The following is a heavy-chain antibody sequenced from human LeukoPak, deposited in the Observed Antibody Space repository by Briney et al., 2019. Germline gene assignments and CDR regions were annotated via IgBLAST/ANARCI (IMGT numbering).Heavy chain of an antibody. CDR1: GYSISSGYY. Sequence: SETLSLTCAVSGYSISSGYYWGWIRQPPGKGLEWIGTIYHSETTYYNPSLKSRVTISVDTSKNQFSLKLSSVTAADTAVYYCARDFLGVVRRFAWFDPWGQGTLVTVSS. D-gene: IGHD3-3*01. CDR2: IYHSETT. J-gene: IGHJ5*02. CDR3: ARDFLGVVRRFAWFDP. V-gene: IGHV4-38-2*02.